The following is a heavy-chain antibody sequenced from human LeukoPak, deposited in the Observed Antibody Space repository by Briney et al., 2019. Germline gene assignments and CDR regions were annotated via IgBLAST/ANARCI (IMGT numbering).Heavy chain of an antibody. D-gene: IGHD4-17*01. V-gene: IGHV4-4*02. J-gene: IGHJ3*02. CDR3: ARGSKRRYGAFDI. CDR1: GGSISSNNW. Sequence: PSETLSLTCAVSGGSISSNNWWGWVRQPPGKGLEWIGEIYHSGSPNYNPSLKSRVTISVDTSKNQFSLKLSSVTAADTAVYYCARGSKRRYGAFDIWGQGTMVTVSS. CDR2: IYHSGSP.